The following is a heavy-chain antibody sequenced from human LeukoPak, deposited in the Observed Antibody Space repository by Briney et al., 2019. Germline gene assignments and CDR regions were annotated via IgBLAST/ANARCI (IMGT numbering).Heavy chain of an antibody. Sequence: ASVKVSCKASGYTFTSYGISWVRQAPGQGLEWMGWISAYNGNTNYAQKLQGRVTMTTDTSTSTAYMELRSLRSDDTAVYYCARWGYIVGVVAAIQEYYYYYDMDVWGQGTTVTVSS. J-gene: IGHJ6*02. V-gene: IGHV1-18*01. CDR1: GYTFTSYG. CDR3: ARWGYIVGVVAAIQEYYYYYDMDV. CDR2: ISAYNGNT. D-gene: IGHD2-15*01.